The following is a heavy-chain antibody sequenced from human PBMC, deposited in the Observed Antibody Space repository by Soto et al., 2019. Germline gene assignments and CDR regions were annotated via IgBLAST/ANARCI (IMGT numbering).Heavy chain of an antibody. V-gene: IGHV4-30-4*01. CDR3: ARGRYCSGGSCYYFDY. CDR1: GGSISSGDYY. D-gene: IGHD2-15*01. J-gene: IGHJ4*02. CDR2: IYYSGST. Sequence: KPSETLSLTCTVSGGSISSGDYYWSWIRQPPGKGLEWIGYIYYSGSTYYNPSLKSRVTISVDTSKNQFSLKLSSVTAADTAVYYCARGRYCSGGSCYYFDYWGQGTLVTVSS.